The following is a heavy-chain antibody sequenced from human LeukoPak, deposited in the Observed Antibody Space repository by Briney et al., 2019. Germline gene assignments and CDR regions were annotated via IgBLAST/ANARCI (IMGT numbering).Heavy chain of an antibody. CDR3: AKVGYQLLLFDYYFDY. CDR1: GFTFSSYS. Sequence: PGGSLRLSCAASGFTFSSYSMNWVRQAPGKGLEWVSSISSSSSYIYYADSVKGRFTISRDNSKNSLYLQMNSLRTEDTALYYCAKVGYQLLLFDYYFDYWGQGTLVTVSS. CDR2: ISSSSSYI. V-gene: IGHV3-21*04. D-gene: IGHD2-2*01. J-gene: IGHJ4*02.